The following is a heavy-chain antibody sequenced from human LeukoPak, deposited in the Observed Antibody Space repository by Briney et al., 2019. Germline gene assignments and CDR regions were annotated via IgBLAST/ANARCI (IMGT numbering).Heavy chain of an antibody. CDR3: ARGWNSSPRDF. CDR1: GYTFTGQY. V-gene: IGHV1-2*02. CDR2: INADSGDT. Sequence: ASVKVSCKASGYTFTGQYMHWVRQAPGQGLEWMGRINADSGDTNYAQKFQGRVTMTRDTSISTAYMELSSLRFDDTAVYYCARGWNSSPRDFWGQGTLATVSS. D-gene: IGHD1/OR15-1a*01. J-gene: IGHJ4*02.